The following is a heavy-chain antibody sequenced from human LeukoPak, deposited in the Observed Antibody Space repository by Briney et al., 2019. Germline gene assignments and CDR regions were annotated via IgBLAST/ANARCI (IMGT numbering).Heavy chain of an antibody. Sequence: SQTLSLTCAVSGGSISSGGYSWSWIRQPPGKGLERIGYIYHSGSTYYSPSLKSRVTISVDRSKNQFSLKLSSVTAADTAVYYCARAYGSGSYPPDFWGQGTLVTVSS. CDR3: ARAYGSGSYPPDF. CDR1: GGSISSGGYS. V-gene: IGHV4-30-2*01. J-gene: IGHJ4*02. D-gene: IGHD3-10*01. CDR2: IYHSGST.